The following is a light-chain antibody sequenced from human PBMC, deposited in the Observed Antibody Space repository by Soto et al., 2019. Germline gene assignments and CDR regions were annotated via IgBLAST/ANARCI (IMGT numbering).Light chain of an antibody. CDR3: LQDYNYPLT. V-gene: IGKV1-6*01. CDR2: AAS. Sequence: AIQMTQSPSSLSASVGDRVTITCRASQGIKNDLGWYQQKPGKAPKLLIYAASSLQSGVSSRFSGSGSGTDFTLTISSLQPDDFATYYCLQDYNYPLTFGQGTKVEIK. J-gene: IGKJ1*01. CDR1: QGIKND.